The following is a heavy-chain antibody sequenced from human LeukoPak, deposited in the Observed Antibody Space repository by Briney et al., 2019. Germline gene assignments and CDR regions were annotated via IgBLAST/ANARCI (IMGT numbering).Heavy chain of an antibody. CDR3: ARPVVAATTPDTFDI. Sequence: GGSLRLSCAASGFTFSSYSMTWVRQAPGKGLEWVSYISSSSSTIYYADSVKGRFTISRDNAKNSLYLQMNSLRAEDTAVYYCARPVVAATTPDTFDIWGQGTMVTVSS. D-gene: IGHD2-15*01. V-gene: IGHV3-48*01. J-gene: IGHJ3*02. CDR1: GFTFSSYS. CDR2: ISSSSSTI.